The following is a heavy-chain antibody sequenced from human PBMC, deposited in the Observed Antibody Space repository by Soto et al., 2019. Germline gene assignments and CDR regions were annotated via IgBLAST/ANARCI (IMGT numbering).Heavy chain of an antibody. V-gene: IGHV4-4*02. CDR1: GYSVTNDNW. CDR3: ASGGGGGNF. J-gene: IGHJ4*02. CDR2: IYHGGNT. D-gene: IGHD3-16*01. Sequence: QVQLQESGPGLVKPSGTLSLTCSVSGYSVTNDNWWSWLRQPPGRGLEWIAEIYHGGNTNYRPSLRSRVTISRDKSNTQFPLKLVSVTAADTAVYFCASGGGGGNFWGQGILVTVSS.